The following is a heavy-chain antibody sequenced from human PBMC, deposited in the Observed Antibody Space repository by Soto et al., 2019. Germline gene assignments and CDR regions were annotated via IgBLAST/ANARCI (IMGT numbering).Heavy chain of an antibody. J-gene: IGHJ6*02. CDR1: GYTFTSYA. CDR2: INAGNGNT. D-gene: IGHD2-15*01. CDR3: ARDHGRFDCSGGSCYSHYYGMDV. V-gene: IGHV1-3*01. Sequence: GASVKVSCKASGYTFTSYAMHWVRQAPGQRLEWMGWINAGNGNTKYSQKFQGRVTITRDTSASTAYMELSSLRSEDTAVYYCARDHGRFDCSGGSCYSHYYGMDVWGQGTTVTVSS.